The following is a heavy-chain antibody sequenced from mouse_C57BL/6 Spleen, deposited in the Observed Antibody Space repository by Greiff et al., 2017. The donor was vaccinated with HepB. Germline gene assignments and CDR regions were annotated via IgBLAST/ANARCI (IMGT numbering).Heavy chain of an antibody. CDR2: ISGGGGNT. J-gene: IGHJ3*01. Sequence: EVMLVESGGGLVKPGGSLKLSCAASGFTFSSYTMSWVRQTPEKRLEWVATISGGGGNTYYPDSVKGRFTISRDNAKNTLYLQMSSLRSEDTALYYCARPGGSSYVGFAYWGQGTLVTVSA. CDR1: GFTFSSYT. V-gene: IGHV5-9*01. CDR3: ARPGGSSYVGFAY. D-gene: IGHD1-1*01.